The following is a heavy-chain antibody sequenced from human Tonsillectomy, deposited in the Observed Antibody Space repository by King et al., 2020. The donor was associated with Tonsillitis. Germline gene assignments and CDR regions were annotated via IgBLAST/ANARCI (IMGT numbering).Heavy chain of an antibody. J-gene: IGHJ6*02. Sequence: VQLVESGGGVVQPGGSLRLSCAASGFTFSSYGMHWVRQAPDKGLECVAFIRYDTSNKYYADSVKGRFTISRDKSKNTLYLEMNSLRAEDTAVYYCAKDSGAYYDFPYGMDVWGQGTTVTVSS. D-gene: IGHD3-3*01. CDR2: IRYDTSNK. CDR1: GFTFSSYG. CDR3: AKDSGAYYDFPYGMDV. V-gene: IGHV3-30*02.